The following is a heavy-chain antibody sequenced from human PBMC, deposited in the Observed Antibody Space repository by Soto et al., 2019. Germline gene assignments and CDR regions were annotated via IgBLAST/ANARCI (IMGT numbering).Heavy chain of an antibody. V-gene: IGHV4-61*08. CDR2: IYYSGST. Sequence: SETLSLTCTVSCGSSRSVGYYWSWIRQHPGKGLEWIGYIYYSGSTNYNPSLKSRVTISVDTPKNQFSLKLSSVTAADTAVYYCARRGGGSSSWTAWFDPWGQGTLVTVPS. CDR1: CGSSRSVGYY. D-gene: IGHD6-13*01. J-gene: IGHJ5*02. CDR3: ARRGGGSSSWTAWFDP.